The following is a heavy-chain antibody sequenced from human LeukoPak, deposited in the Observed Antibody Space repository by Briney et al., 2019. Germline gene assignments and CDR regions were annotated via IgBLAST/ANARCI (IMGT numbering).Heavy chain of an antibody. CDR1: GYTFTSYY. V-gene: IGHV1-46*01. J-gene: IGHJ6*02. Sequence: ASVKVSCKASGYTFTSYYMHWVRQAPGQGLEWMGIINPSGGSTSYAQKFQGRVTMTRDTSTSTVYMELSSLRSEDTAVYYCARPGYSYGYSDYGMDVWGQGTTVTVSS. CDR2: INPSGGST. CDR3: ARPGYSYGYSDYGMDV. D-gene: IGHD5-18*01.